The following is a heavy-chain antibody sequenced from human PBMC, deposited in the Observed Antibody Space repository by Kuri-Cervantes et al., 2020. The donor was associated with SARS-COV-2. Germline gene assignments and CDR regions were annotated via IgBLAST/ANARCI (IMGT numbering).Heavy chain of an antibody. J-gene: IGHJ6*02. Sequence: GGSLRLSCAASGFTFSSYGMHWVRQAPGKGLEWVAVISYDGSNKYYADSVKGRFTISRDNSKNTLYLQMNSLRAEDTAVYYCAKDIRGWYRGLYYYGMDVWGQGTTVTVSS. CDR2: ISYDGSNK. CDR3: AKDIRGWYRGLYYYGMDV. V-gene: IGHV3-30*18. CDR1: GFTFSSYG. D-gene: IGHD6-19*01.